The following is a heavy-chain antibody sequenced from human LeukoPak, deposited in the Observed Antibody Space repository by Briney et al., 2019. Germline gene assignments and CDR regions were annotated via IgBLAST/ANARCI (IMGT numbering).Heavy chain of an antibody. J-gene: IGHJ4*02. Sequence: ASVKVSCKASGGTFSSYAICWVRQAPGQGLEWMGGIIPIFGTANYAQKFQGRVTITADESTSTAYMELSSLRSEDTAVYYCARDSRAYSSGWSSDYWGQGTLVTVSS. D-gene: IGHD6-19*01. CDR3: ARDSRAYSSGWSSDY. CDR1: GGTFSSYA. CDR2: IIPIFGTA. V-gene: IGHV1-69*13.